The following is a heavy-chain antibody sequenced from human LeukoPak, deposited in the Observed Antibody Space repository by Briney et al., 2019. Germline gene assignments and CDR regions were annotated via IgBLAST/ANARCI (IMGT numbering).Heavy chain of an antibody. V-gene: IGHV4-34*01. J-gene: IGHJ3*02. Sequence: SETLSLTCAVYGGSFSGYYWSWIRQPPGKGLEWIGEINHSGSTNYNPSLKSRVTISVDTSKNQFSLKLSSVTAADTAVYYCARAYYDILTGYYNPDAFDIWGQGTMVTVSS. D-gene: IGHD3-9*01. CDR2: INHSGST. CDR1: GGSFSGYY. CDR3: ARAYYDILTGYYNPDAFDI.